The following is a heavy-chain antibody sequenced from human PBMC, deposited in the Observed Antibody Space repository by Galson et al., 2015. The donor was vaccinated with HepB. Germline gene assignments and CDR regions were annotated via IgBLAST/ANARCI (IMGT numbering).Heavy chain of an antibody. CDR1: GFTFSSYG. CDR3: AKDTGYGDYEVFAFDI. CDR2: ISYDGSNK. Sequence: SLRLSCAASGFTFSSYGMHWVRQAPGKGLEWVAVISYDGSNKYYADSVKGRFTISRDNSKNTLYLQMNSLRAEDTAVYYCAKDTGYGDYEVFAFDIWGQGTMVTVSS. J-gene: IGHJ3*02. V-gene: IGHV3-30*18. D-gene: IGHD4-17*01.